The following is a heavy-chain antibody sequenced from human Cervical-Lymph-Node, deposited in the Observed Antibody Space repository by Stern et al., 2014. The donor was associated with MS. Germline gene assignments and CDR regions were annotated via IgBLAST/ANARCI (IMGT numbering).Heavy chain of an antibody. V-gene: IGHV3-23*04. CDR2: ISGSGDST. CDR3: AKGGQWLAVDY. J-gene: IGHJ4*02. D-gene: IGHD6-19*01. Sequence: EVHLVESGGGLVQPGGSLRLSCAVSGLPFSNHAMTWVRQAPGKGLERVSDISGSGDSTYYADSVKGRFTISRDNSKNTLYLQMNNLGVEDTAVYYCAKGGQWLAVDYWGQGTLVTVSS. CDR1: GLPFSNHA.